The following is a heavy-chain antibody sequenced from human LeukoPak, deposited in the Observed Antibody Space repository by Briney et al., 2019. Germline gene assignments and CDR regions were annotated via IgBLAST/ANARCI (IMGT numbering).Heavy chain of an antibody. J-gene: IGHJ4*02. CDR2: INHSGST. CDR1: GGSFSGYY. V-gene: IGHV4-34*01. Sequence: SETLSLTCAVYGGSFSGYYWSWIRQPPGKGLEWIGEINHSGSTNYNPSLKSRVTISVDTSKNQFSLKLSSVTAADTAVYYCARLFRGSLGYWGQGTLVTVSS. D-gene: IGHD1-26*01. CDR3: ARLFRGSLGY.